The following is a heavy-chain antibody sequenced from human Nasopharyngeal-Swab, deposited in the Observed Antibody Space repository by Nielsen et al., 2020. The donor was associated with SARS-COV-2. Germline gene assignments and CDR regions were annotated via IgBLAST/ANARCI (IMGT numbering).Heavy chain of an antibody. CDR1: GFTFRNHD. Sequence: GESLKIPCAASGFTFRNHDMHWVRQAAGKGLEWVSGIGSAGDTFYPVSVKGRFTISRDNAKNSVYLQMKNLRAGDTAVYYCARGYCSGGDCYFYYHGLDVWGQGTTVTVSS. D-gene: IGHD2-15*01. CDR2: IGSAGDT. V-gene: IGHV3-13*01. CDR3: ARGYCSGGDCYFYYHGLDV. J-gene: IGHJ6*02.